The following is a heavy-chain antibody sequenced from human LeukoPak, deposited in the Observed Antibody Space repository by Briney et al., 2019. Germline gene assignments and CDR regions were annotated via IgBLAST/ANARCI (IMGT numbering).Heavy chain of an antibody. CDR3: ARGDSSGYVCDY. D-gene: IGHD3-22*01. CDR2: ISSSSSYI. V-gene: IGHV3-21*06. J-gene: IGHJ4*02. CDR1: GFTLSSYS. Sequence: MAGGSLRLSCAASGFTLSSYSMNWVRQAPGKGLEWVSSISSSSSYIYYADSVKGRFTISRDNAKNSLYVQMDSLRAEDTAVYYCARGDSSGYVCDYWGQGTLVTVSS.